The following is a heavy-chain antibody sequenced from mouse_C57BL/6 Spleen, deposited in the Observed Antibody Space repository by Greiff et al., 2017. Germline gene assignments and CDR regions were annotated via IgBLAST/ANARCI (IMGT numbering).Heavy chain of an antibody. D-gene: IGHD3-3*01. Sequence: QVQLQQPGAELVKPGASVKLSCKASGYTFTSYWMQWVKQRPGQGLAWIGEIDPSDSYTNYNQKFKGKATLTVDTSSSTAYMQLSSLTSEDSAVYVCARAGGQRPWYFDVWGTGTTGTVSS. V-gene: IGHV1-50*01. J-gene: IGHJ1*03. CDR2: IDPSDSYT. CDR1: GYTFTSYW. CDR3: ARAGGQRPWYFDV.